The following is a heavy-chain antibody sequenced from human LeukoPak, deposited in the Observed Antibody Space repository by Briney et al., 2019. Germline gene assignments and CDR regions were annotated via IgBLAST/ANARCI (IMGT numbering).Heavy chain of an antibody. J-gene: IGHJ3*02. CDR2: IIPILGIA. CDR3: ARDIREMATIIGHAFDI. V-gene: IGHV1-69*04. D-gene: IGHD5-24*01. CDR1: GGTFSSYT. Sequence: SVKVSCKASGGTFSSYTISWVRQAPGQGLEWMGRIIPILGIANYAQKFQGRVTVTADKSTSTAYMELSSLRSEDTAVYYCARDIREMATIIGHAFDIWGQGTMVTVSS.